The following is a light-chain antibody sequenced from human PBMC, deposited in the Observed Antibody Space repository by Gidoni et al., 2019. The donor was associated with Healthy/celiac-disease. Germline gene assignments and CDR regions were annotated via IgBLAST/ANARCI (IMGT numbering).Light chain of an antibody. CDR1: PSVLYSSNNKNY. J-gene: IGKJ4*01. CDR3: QQYYSTPRT. CDR2: WAA. Sequence: DIVMTQSPDSLAVSLGERATINCKSSPSVLYSSNNKNYLSWYQQKPGQPPTLLIYWAATRESGVPDRFSGSGSGTDFTLTISSLQAEDVAVYYCQQYYSTPRTFGGGTKVEIK. V-gene: IGKV4-1*01.